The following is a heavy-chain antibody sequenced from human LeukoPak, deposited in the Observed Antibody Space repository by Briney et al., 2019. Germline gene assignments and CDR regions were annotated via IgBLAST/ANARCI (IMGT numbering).Heavy chain of an antibody. CDR1: GFTFTSYA. CDR2: ISESGDTP. D-gene: IGHD1-14*01. Sequence: GGSLRLSCAASGFTFTSYALSWVRQAPGKGLEWVSSISESGDTPYYADSVKGLFTTSRDNSKNTLYLQMSSLRAEDTAVYYCAQLLDDNPIRWYFGLWGRGTLVTVSS. V-gene: IGHV3-23*01. J-gene: IGHJ2*01. CDR3: AQLLDDNPIRWYFGL.